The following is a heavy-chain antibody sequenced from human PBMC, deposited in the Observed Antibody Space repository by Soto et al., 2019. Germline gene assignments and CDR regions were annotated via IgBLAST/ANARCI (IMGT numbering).Heavy chain of an antibody. J-gene: IGHJ4*02. CDR2: ISGSGGST. CDR3: AKDQGHLLTGYSGFDY. CDR1: GFTFSSYA. V-gene: IGHV3-23*01. D-gene: IGHD3-9*01. Sequence: EVQLLESGGGLVQPGGSLRLSCAASGFTFSSYAMSWVRQAPGKGLEWVSAISGSGGSTYYADSVKGRFTISRDNSKNTLYLQMNSLRAEETAVYYCAKDQGHLLTGYSGFDYWGQGTLVTVSS.